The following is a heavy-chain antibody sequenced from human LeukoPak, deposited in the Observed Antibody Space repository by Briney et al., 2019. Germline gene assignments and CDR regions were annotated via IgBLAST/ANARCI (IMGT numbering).Heavy chain of an antibody. CDR2: IYYSGST. Sequence: SETLSLTCTVSGGSIRGSSYYWGWIRQPPGKGLEWIGSIYYSGSTYYNPSLKSRVTISVDTSKNQFSLKLNSVTATDTAVYYCATKMHYYYYGMDVWGQGTTVTVSS. CDR1: GGSIRGSSYY. CDR3: ATKMHYYYYGMDV. V-gene: IGHV4-39*01. J-gene: IGHJ6*02.